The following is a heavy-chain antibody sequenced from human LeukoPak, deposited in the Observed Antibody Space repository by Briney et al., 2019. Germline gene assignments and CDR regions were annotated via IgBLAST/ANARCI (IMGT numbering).Heavy chain of an antibody. V-gene: IGHV4-34*01. J-gene: IGHJ4*02. D-gene: IGHD4-11*01. CDR3: ARGRSNPRLGFGY. Sequence: SETLSLTCAVYGGSFSGYCWSWIRQPPGKGLEWIGEINHSGSTNYNPSLKSRVTISVDTSKNQFSLKLSSVTAADTAVYYCARGRSNPRLGFGYWGQGTLVTVSS. CDR2: INHSGST. CDR1: GGSFSGYC.